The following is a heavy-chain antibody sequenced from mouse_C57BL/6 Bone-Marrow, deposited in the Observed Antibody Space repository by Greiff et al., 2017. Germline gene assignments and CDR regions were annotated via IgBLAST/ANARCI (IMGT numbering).Heavy chain of an antibody. CDR3: ARLAGSSYDWYFDV. D-gene: IGHD1-1*01. Sequence: QVTLKESGAELVRPGASVKLSCKASGYTFTDYYIHWVKQRPGQGLEWIARIYPGSGNTYYNEKFKGKATLTAEKSSSTAYMQLSSLTSEDSAVYFCARLAGSSYDWYFDVWGTGTTVTVSS. CDR2: IYPGSGNT. CDR1: GYTFTDYY. V-gene: IGHV1-76*01. J-gene: IGHJ1*03.